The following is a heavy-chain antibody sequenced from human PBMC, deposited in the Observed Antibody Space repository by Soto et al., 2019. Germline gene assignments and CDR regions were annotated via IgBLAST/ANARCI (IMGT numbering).Heavy chain of an antibody. CDR2: IYYSGST. CDR3: ASSTYCGGDCYRYYYYYGMDV. V-gene: IGHV4-59*01. J-gene: IGHJ6*02. CDR1: GGSISSYY. D-gene: IGHD2-21*02. Sequence: SETLSLTCTVSGGSISSYYWSWIRQPPGKGLEWIGYIYYSGSTNYNPSLKSRVTISVDTSKNQFSLKLSSVTAADTAVYYCASSTYCGGDCYRYYYYYGMDVWGQGTTVTVSS.